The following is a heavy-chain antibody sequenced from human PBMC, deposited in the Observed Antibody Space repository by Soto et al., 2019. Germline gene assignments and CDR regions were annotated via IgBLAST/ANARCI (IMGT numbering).Heavy chain of an antibody. D-gene: IGHD2-15*01. CDR1: GFTFSSYA. CDR3: ASLYCSGGSCPYYFDY. V-gene: IGHV3-30-3*01. CDR2: ISYDGSNK. J-gene: IGHJ4*02. Sequence: LRLSCAASGFTFSSYAMHWVRQAPGKGLEWVAVISYDGSNKYYADSVKGRFTISRDNSKNTLYLQMNSLRAEDTAVYYCASLYCSGGSCPYYFDYWGQGTLVTVSS.